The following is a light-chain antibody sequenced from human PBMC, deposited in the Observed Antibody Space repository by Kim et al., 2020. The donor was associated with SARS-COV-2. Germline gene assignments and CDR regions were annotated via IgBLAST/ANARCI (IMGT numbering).Light chain of an antibody. Sequence: SPGERATLSCRASQSVSSDLAWYQQKAGQAPRLLIYGAFTRATGIPARFSGSGSGTEFTLTISSLQSEDSAVYYCQQYKDWPPLTFGGGTKVDIK. CDR1: QSVSSD. V-gene: IGKV3-15*01. CDR2: GAF. J-gene: IGKJ4*01. CDR3: QQYKDWPPLT.